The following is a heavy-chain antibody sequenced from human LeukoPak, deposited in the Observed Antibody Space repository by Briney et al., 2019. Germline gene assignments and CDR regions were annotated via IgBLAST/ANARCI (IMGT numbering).Heavy chain of an antibody. J-gene: IGHJ4*02. D-gene: IGHD5-12*01. CDR1: GFTVSTNY. CDR2: MYSGGST. CDR3: ARELNIVTTTQYYFDH. V-gene: IGHV3-66*01. Sequence: GGSLRLSCAASGFTVSTNYMAWVRQAPGKGLEWVSVMYSGGSTYYADSVKGRFTLSRDNSKNTLYLQMNSLRAEDTAVYYCARELNIVTTTQYYFDHWGQGTLVTVSS.